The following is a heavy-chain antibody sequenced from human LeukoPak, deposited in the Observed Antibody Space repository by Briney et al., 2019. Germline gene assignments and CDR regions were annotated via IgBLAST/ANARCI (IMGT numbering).Heavy chain of an antibody. CDR3: ASSGSYLLTPAWY. Sequence: ASVKVSCKASGGTFSSYAISWGRQAPGQGLEWLGGIIPIFGTANYAQKFQGRVTITTDESTSTAYMELSSLRSEDTAVYYCASSGSYLLTPAWYWGQGTLVTVSS. CDR2: IIPIFGTA. V-gene: IGHV1-69*05. D-gene: IGHD3-10*01. J-gene: IGHJ4*02. CDR1: GGTFSSYA.